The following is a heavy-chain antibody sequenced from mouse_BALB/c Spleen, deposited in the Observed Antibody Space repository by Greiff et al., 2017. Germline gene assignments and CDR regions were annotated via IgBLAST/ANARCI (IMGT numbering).Heavy chain of an antibody. D-gene: IGHD2-4*01. CDR2: FYPGSGSI. CDR3: ARHETVITTGAWFAY. V-gene: IGHV1-62-2*01. Sequence: QVQLQQSGAELVKPGASVKLSCKASGYTFTEYIIHWVKQRSGQGLEWIGWFYPGSGSIKYNEKFKDKATLTADKSSSTVYMGLSRLTTEDSAVYVSARHETVITTGAWFAYWGQGTLVTVSA. J-gene: IGHJ3*01. CDR1: GYTFTEYI.